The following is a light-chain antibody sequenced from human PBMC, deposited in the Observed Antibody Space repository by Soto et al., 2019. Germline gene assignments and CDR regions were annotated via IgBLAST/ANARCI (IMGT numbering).Light chain of an antibody. J-gene: IGKJ5*01. V-gene: IGKV1-39*01. CDR3: QQSYTTPIT. Sequence: DTQMTQSPSSLSASVGDRVTITCRASQSISNYLNWYQQRPGKAPKFLIYGASSLQSGVPSRFSGSGSGTDFTLTISSLQPEDFATYYCQQSYTTPITFGQGTRLEI. CDR1: QSISNY. CDR2: GAS.